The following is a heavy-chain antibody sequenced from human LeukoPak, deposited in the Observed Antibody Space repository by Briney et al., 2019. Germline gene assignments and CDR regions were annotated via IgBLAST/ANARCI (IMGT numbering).Heavy chain of an antibody. D-gene: IGHD3-10*01. J-gene: IGHJ4*02. CDR1: GFTFSSYE. V-gene: IGHV3-48*03. Sequence: GGSLRLSCAASGFTFSSYEMNWVRQALGKGLEWVSYISSSGSTIYYADSVKGRFTISRDNAKNSLYLQMNSLRAEDTAVYYCARVPRGVVDYWGQGTLVTVSS. CDR3: ARVPRGVVDY. CDR2: ISSSGSTI.